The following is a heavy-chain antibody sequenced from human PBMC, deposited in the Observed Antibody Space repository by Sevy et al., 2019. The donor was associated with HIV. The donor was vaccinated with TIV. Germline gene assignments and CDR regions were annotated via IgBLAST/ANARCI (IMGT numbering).Heavy chain of an antibody. CDR1: GFTFSSYA. CDR2: VSGSGGST. D-gene: IGHD3-22*01. V-gene: IGHV3-23*01. CDR3: AKDQGESSGYYPLGAFDI. J-gene: IGHJ3*02. Sequence: GGSLRLSCAASGFTFSSYAMNWVRQAPGKGLEWVAAVSGSGGSTYYGYSVKGLFANSRDNSKSKMYLQMNSLRAEDTALYYCAKDQGESSGYYPLGAFDIWGQGTVVTVSS.